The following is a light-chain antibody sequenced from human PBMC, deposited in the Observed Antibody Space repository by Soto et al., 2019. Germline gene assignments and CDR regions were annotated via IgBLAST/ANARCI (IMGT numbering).Light chain of an antibody. CDR3: LHAAHHSWT. J-gene: IGKJ1*01. V-gene: IGKV1-39*01. CDR1: QSISSY. CDR2: AAS. Sequence: IHMTQTPSSLSAAVKDIVTITCLASQSISSYLNWYQQKPGKAPKLLIYAASSLQSGVPSRFRGSRSGTEFTLTVSSLQPEDFATYYCLHAAHHSWTFAQGTKVDIK.